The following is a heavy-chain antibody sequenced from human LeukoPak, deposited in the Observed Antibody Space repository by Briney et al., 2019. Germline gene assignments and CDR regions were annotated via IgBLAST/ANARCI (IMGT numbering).Heavy chain of an antibody. CDR3: ARIPLWFGELGDDY. D-gene: IGHD3-10*01. CDR1: GGSFSGYY. V-gene: IGHV4-34*01. J-gene: IGHJ4*02. Sequence: PSETLSLTCAVYGGSFSGYYWSWIRQPPGKGLEWIGEINHSGSTNYNPSLKSRVTISVDTSKNQFSLKLSFVTAADTAVYYCARIPLWFGELGDDYWGQGTLVTVSS. CDR2: INHSGST.